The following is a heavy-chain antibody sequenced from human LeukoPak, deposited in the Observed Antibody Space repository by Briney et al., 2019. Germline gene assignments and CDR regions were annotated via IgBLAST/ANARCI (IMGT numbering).Heavy chain of an antibody. CDR2: ISWNSGSI. D-gene: IGHD3-22*01. J-gene: IGHJ4*02. V-gene: IGHV3-9*01. CDR1: GFTFDDYA. Sequence: GGSLRLSCAASGFTFDDYAMHWVRQAPGKGLEWVSGISWNSGSIGYADSVKGRFTISRDNAKNSRYLQMNSLRAEDTALYYCARSSYYDSSGHFDYWGQGTLVTVSS. CDR3: ARSSYYDSSGHFDY.